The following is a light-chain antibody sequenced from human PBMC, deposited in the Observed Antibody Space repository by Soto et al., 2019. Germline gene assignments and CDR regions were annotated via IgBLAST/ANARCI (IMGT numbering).Light chain of an antibody. J-gene: IGLJ1*01. Sequence: SYELTQPPSVSVAPGQTARITCGGNNIESKSVHWYQQRPGQAPVLVIYVDSDRPSGIPDRFSASTSGNTAALTISRVEAGDEADYYCQVWDTSSDHYVFGSGTKVPVL. CDR1: NIESKS. V-gene: IGLV3-21*02. CDR2: VDS. CDR3: QVWDTSSDHYV.